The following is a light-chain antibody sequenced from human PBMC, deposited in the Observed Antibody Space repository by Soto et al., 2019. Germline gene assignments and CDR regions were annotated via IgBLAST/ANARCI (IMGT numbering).Light chain of an antibody. V-gene: IGKV1-5*01. Sequence: DIQMTQFPSTLSASVGDRDTITCRARRSISDWLAWYQQKPGKAPRVLIFDASSLKSGVPSRFSGSGSGTEFTLTISSLQPDDVATYYCLQYDSYSWTFGQGTKVEIK. CDR2: DAS. J-gene: IGKJ1*01. CDR3: LQYDSYSWT. CDR1: RSISDW.